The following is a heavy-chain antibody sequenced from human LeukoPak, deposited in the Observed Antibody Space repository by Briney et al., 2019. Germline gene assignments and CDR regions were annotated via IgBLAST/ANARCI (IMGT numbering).Heavy chain of an antibody. CDR1: GFTFSGSA. CDR2: IRSKANSYAT. CDR3: TPLHDSKVDSAPFDY. D-gene: IGHD3-22*01. Sequence: GGSLRLSCAASGFTFSGSAMHWVRQASGKGLEWVGRIRSKANSYATAYAASVKGRFTISRDDSKNTAYLQMNSLKTEVTAVYYCTPLHDSKVDSAPFDYWGQGTLVTVSS. J-gene: IGHJ4*02. V-gene: IGHV3-73*01.